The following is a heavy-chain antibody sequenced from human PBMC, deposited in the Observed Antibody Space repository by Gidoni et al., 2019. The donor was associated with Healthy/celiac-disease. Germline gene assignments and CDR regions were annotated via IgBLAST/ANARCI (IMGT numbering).Heavy chain of an antibody. V-gene: IGHV1-69*01. CDR1: GGTFSSYA. J-gene: IGHJ5*02. CDR3: ARAGPVVTINPKYNWFDP. Sequence: QVQLVQSGAEVKKPGSSVKVSCKASGGTFSSYAISWVRQAPGQGLEWMGGIIPIFGTANYAQKFQGRVTITADESTSTAYMELSSLRSEDTAVYYCARAGPVVTINPKYNWFDPWGQGTLVTVSS. CDR2: IIPIFGTA. D-gene: IGHD3-22*01.